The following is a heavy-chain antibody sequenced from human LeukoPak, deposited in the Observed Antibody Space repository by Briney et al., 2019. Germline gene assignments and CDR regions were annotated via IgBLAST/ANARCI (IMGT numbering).Heavy chain of an antibody. V-gene: IGHV4-59*01. CDR2: LYYSGST. CDR1: GGSISSYY. CDR3: ARGAAWFDP. J-gene: IGHJ5*02. Sequence: SETLSLTCTVSGGSISSYYWSWIRQPPGKGLEWIGYLYYSGSTNYNPSLKSRVTISVDTSRNQFSLKLNSVTAADTAVYYCARGAAWFDPWGQGTLVTVSS.